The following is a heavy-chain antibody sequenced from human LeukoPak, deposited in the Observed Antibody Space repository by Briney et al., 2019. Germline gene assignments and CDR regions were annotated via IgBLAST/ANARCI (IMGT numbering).Heavy chain of an antibody. Sequence: ASVKVSCKASGYTFTSYDINWVRQATGQGLEWMGWMNPNSGNTGYAQKFQGRVTMTRNTSISTAYMELSSLRSEDTAVYYCARDGAVAGGFVVVNWFDPWGQGTLDTVSS. CDR2: MNPNSGNT. D-gene: IGHD6-19*01. CDR3: ARDGAVAGGFVVVNWFDP. CDR1: GYTFTSYD. V-gene: IGHV1-8*01. J-gene: IGHJ5*02.